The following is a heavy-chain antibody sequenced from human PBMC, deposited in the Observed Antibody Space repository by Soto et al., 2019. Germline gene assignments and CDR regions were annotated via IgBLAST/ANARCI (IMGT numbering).Heavy chain of an antibody. D-gene: IGHD3-16*01. CDR3: ATFGAWGTTTFDY. V-gene: IGHV1-69*02. CDR2: IIPILGIA. Sequence: SVKVSCKASGGTFSSYTISWVRQAPGQGLEWMGRIIPILGIANYAQKFQGRVTITADKSTSTAYMELSSLRSDDTAVYYCATFGAWGTTTFDYWGQGTLVTVSS. J-gene: IGHJ4*02. CDR1: GGTFSSYT.